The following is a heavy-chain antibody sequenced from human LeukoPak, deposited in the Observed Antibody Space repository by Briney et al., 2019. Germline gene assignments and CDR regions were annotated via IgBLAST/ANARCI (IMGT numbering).Heavy chain of an antibody. CDR3: ARDLVPYYGSGSGYYFDY. Sequence: SETLSLTCTVSGGSISSSSYYWGWIRQPPGKGLEWIGSIYYSGSTYYNPSLKSRVTISVDTSKNQFSLKLSSVTAADTAVYYCARDLVPYYGSGSGYYFDYWGQGTLVTVSS. V-gene: IGHV4-39*07. J-gene: IGHJ4*02. D-gene: IGHD3-10*01. CDR1: GGSISSSSYY. CDR2: IYYSGST.